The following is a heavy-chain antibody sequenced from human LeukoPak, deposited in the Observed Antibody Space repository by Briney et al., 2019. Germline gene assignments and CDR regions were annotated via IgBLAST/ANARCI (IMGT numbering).Heavy chain of an antibody. CDR1: RFTFTTYA. Sequence: PGGSLRLSCAASRFTFTTYAVHWVRQAPGMGLEWVSGISGDGYSTYYADSVKGRFTISRDNSKNTVYLQMNSLRDEDTAVYYCAKRSGSPRPEYFDYWGQGTRVTVSS. D-gene: IGHD1-14*01. CDR2: ISGDGYST. J-gene: IGHJ4*02. CDR3: AKRSGSPRPEYFDY. V-gene: IGHV3-23*01.